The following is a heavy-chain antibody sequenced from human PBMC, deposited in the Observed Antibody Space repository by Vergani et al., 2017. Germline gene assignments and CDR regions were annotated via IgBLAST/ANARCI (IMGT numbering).Heavy chain of an antibody. Sequence: VQLVESGGGLVQPGGSLRLSCAASGFTFSGNSMHWVRQAPGKGLEWLAVILHDGTNEHYADSVKGRFTISRDNSNNTLFLQINNVKPEDTAVYYCSQWELDYWGQGTLVIVSS. CDR2: ILHDGTNE. CDR3: SQWELDY. V-gene: IGHV3-30*14. J-gene: IGHJ4*02. D-gene: IGHD1-26*01. CDR1: GFTFSGNS.